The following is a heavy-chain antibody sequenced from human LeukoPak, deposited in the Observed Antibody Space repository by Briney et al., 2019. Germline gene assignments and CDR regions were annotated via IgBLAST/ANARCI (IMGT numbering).Heavy chain of an antibody. CDR2: VNSDGSST. V-gene: IGHV3-74*01. CDR3: ARDKWVVTGYYNYGMDV. J-gene: IGHJ6*02. D-gene: IGHD3-22*01. Sequence: PGGSLRLSCAASGLTFSSHWMHWVRQAPGKGLVWVSRVNSDGSSTSYADSVKGRFTISRDNAKNTLYLQMNSLRAEDTAVYYCARDKWVVTGYYNYGMDVWGQGTTVTVSS. CDR1: GLTFSSHW.